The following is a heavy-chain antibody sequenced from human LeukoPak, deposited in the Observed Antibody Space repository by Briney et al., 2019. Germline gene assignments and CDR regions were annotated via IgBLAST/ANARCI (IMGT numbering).Heavy chain of an antibody. CDR1: GFTFSSYG. J-gene: IGHJ4*02. CDR3: AKVALTGYSSGWLDY. CDR2: ISYDGSNK. Sequence: GGSLRLSCAASGFTFSSYGMHWVRQAPGKGLEWVAVISYDGSNKYYADSVKGRFTISRDSSKNTLYLQMNSLRAEDTAVYYCAKVALTGYSSGWLDYWGQGTLVTVSS. D-gene: IGHD6-19*01. V-gene: IGHV3-30*18.